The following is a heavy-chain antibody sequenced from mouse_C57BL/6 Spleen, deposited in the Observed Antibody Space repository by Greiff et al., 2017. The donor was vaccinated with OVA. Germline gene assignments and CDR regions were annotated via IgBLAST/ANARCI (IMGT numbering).Heavy chain of an antibody. CDR3: ARRDYGSSYGYFDV. Sequence: QVQPQQSGPELVKPGASVKIYCKASGYAFRSSWMNWVKQRHGKGLAWIGRIYPGDGDTNYNGKFKGKATLTADNSSSPAYMQLSSLTSEDSAVYFCARRDYGSSYGYFDVWGTGTTVTVSS. CDR1: GYAFRSSW. D-gene: IGHD1-1*01. J-gene: IGHJ1*03. CDR2: IYPGDGDT. V-gene: IGHV1-82*01.